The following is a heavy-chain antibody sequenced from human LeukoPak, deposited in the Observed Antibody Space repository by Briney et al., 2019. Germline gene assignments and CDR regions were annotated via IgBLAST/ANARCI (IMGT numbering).Heavy chain of an antibody. D-gene: IGHD1-26*01. Sequence: PSETLSLTCTVSGGSISTYYWSWIRQSPGKGLEWIGYVYYSGSTNYNPSLKSRVTISVDTSKNQFSLNLSSVTAADTAVYYCARGPWRIVGAVGAGYWFDPWGQGTLVTVSS. J-gene: IGHJ5*02. CDR2: VYYSGST. CDR1: GGSISTYY. CDR3: ARGPWRIVGAVGAGYWFDP. V-gene: IGHV4-59*08.